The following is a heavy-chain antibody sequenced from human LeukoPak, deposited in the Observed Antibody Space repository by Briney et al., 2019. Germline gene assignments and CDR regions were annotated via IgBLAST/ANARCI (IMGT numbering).Heavy chain of an antibody. V-gene: IGHV3-21*04. CDR3: ARDDCSGGSCKETYYYYGMDV. CDR2: ISSSSSYI. D-gene: IGHD2-15*01. Sequence: GGSLRLSCAASGFTFSSYSMNWVRQAPGKGLEWVSSISSSSSYIYYADSVKGRFTISRDNAKNSLYLQMNSLRAEDTAVYYCARDDCSGGSCKETYYYYGMDVRGQGTTVTVSS. CDR1: GFTFSSYS. J-gene: IGHJ6*02.